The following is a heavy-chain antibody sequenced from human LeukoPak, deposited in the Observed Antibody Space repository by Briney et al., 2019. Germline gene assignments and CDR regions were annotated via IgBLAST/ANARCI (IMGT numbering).Heavy chain of an antibody. V-gene: IGHV3-20*04. CDR1: GFTFDDYG. CDR3: ARASWGHYDSSGYSSH. D-gene: IGHD3-22*01. J-gene: IGHJ4*02. CDR2: INWNGGST. Sequence: GGSLRLSCAASGFTFDDYGMSWVRQAPGKGLEWVSGINWNGGSTGYADSVKGRFTISRDNAKNSLYLQMNSLRAEDTALYYCARASWGHYDSSGYSSHWGQGTLVTVSS.